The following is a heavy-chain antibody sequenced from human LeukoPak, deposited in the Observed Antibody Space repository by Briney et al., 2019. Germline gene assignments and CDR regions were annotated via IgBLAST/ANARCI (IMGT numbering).Heavy chain of an antibody. J-gene: IGHJ4*02. CDR2: ITGSGGNT. Sequence: QPGGSLRLSCAASGFTFSNYAMGWVRQAPGKGLDWVSAITGSGGNTYYADSVKGRFTISRDNSKNTLYLQMNSLRAEDTAVYYCAKWGDYDVLTGYYVSDYWGQGALVTVSS. V-gene: IGHV3-23*01. D-gene: IGHD3-9*01. CDR1: GFTFSNYA. CDR3: AKWGDYDVLTGYYVSDY.